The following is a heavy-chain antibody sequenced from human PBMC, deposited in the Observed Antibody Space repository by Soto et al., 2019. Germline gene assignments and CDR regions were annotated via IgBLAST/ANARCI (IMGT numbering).Heavy chain of an antibody. CDR1: GDSVNSAY. CDR2: IYHTGRT. D-gene: IGHD6-6*01. J-gene: IGHJ4*02. Sequence: QVQLQEMGPGLVKPSQTLTITCTVSGDSVNSAYWSWIRQLPGKGLEWMVNIYHTGRTFYNPSLKSQLAISIDTSKPLFSLKLRSVTASDTAVYYCARTDAYNSSFFDSWGQLTVVTVSS. V-gene: IGHV4-31*01. CDR3: ARTDAYNSSFFDS.